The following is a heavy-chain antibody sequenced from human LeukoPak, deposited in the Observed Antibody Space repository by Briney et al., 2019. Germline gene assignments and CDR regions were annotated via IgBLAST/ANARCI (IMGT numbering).Heavy chain of an antibody. CDR3: ARDLGSSGYKVFDY. J-gene: IGHJ4*02. CDR1: GGSISSYY. D-gene: IGHD3-22*01. Sequence: SETLSLTCTASGGSISSYYWSWIRQPPGKGLEWIGYVYYSGSTNYNPSLKNRVTISVDTSKNQFSLKLSSVTAADTAVYYCARDLGSSGYKVFDYWGQGTLVTVSS. V-gene: IGHV4-59*01. CDR2: VYYSGST.